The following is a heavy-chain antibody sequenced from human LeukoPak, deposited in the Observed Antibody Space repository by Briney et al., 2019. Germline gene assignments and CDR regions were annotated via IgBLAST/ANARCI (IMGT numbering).Heavy chain of an antibody. D-gene: IGHD4-17*01. CDR1: GFSISSDDC. CDR3: ARGRYGEFFFDS. V-gene: IGHV4-38-2*02. J-gene: IGHJ4*02. Sequence: SETLSLTCIVSGFSISSDDCWGWIRQPPGKGLEWIGSISNRGSPYYNPSLKSRVTMSVDTPKDQFSLRVNSVTAADTAVYYCARGRYGEFFFDSWGQGTLVTVSS. CDR2: ISNRGSP.